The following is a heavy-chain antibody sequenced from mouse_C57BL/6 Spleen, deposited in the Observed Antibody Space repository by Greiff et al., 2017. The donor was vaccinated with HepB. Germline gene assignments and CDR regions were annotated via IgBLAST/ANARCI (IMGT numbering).Heavy chain of an antibody. J-gene: IGHJ3*01. Sequence: EVKLQGSGGGLVQPGGSMKLSCAASGFTFSDAWIDWVRQSPEKGLEWVAEIRNKANNHATYYAESVKGRFTISRDDSKSSVYLQMNSLRAEDTGIYYCTRGLYDYDEGFAYWGQGTLVTVSA. CDR3: TRGLYDYDEGFAY. D-gene: IGHD2-4*01. CDR2: IRNKANNHAT. CDR1: GFTFSDAW. V-gene: IGHV6-6*01.